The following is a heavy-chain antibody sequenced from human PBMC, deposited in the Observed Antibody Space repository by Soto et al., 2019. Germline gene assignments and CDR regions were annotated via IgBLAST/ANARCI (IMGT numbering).Heavy chain of an antibody. CDR1: GGSMISYY. D-gene: IGHD2-2*01. CDR2: IYYAGST. V-gene: IGHV4-59*12. J-gene: IGHJ4*02. CDR3: ARVPDY. Sequence: PSETLSLTCTVSGGSMISYYWSWIRQPPGRGLEWIGFIYYAGSTYYNPSLKSRVTISIDRSKNQFSLKLSSVTAADTAVYYCARVPDYWGQGILVTVSS.